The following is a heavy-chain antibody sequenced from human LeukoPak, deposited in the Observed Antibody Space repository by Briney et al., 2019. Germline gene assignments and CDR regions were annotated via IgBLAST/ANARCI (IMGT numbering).Heavy chain of an antibody. CDR3: ARDYGDSGYLLLDY. J-gene: IGHJ4*02. D-gene: IGHD3-22*01. Sequence: SETLSLTCTVSGASINYYYWNWIRQPPGKGLEWIGYIYNSGSTNYNPSLKSRVTISVDTSKNQFSLKLSSVTAADTAVYYCARDYGDSGYLLLDYWGQGTLVTVSS. V-gene: IGHV4-59*12. CDR2: IYNSGST. CDR1: GASINYYY.